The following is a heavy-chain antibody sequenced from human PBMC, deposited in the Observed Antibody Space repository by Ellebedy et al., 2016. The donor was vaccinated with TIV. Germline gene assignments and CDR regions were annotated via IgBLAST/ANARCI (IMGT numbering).Heavy chain of an antibody. J-gene: IGHJ4*02. CDR3: ARDPGWGSMDY. CDR1: GFRFYYSW. Sequence: GGSLRLXCVASGFRFYYSWMRWVRQAPGKGLELVADINKDGDQITYVDRVKGRFTISRDNAKNSLYLDMNNLRDDDTAVYYCARDPGWGSMDYWGRGTLVTVSS. D-gene: IGHD7-27*01. V-gene: IGHV3-7*01. CDR2: INKDGDQI.